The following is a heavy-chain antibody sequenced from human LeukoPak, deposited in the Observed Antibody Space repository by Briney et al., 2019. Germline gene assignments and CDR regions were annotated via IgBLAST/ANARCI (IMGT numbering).Heavy chain of an antibody. D-gene: IGHD3-3*01. Sequence: GGSLRLSCAASEFTFNNYWMHWVRQAPGKGLVWVSRIKDDGKITTYADSVKGRFTTSRDNAKNTFYLQMNSLRVEDTAVYYCLLIILGGSSQHWGQGTLVTVSS. CDR1: EFTFNNYW. J-gene: IGHJ1*01. CDR3: LLIILGGSSQH. V-gene: IGHV3-74*01. CDR2: IKDDGKIT.